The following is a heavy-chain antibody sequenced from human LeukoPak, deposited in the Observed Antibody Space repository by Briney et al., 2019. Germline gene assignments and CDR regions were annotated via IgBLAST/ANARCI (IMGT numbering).Heavy chain of an antibody. J-gene: IGHJ4*02. CDR3: ARGIMATINY. Sequence: SETLSLTCAVYGGSFSGYYWSWIRQPPGKGLEWIGEINHSGSTNYNPSLKSRVTISVDTSKNQFSLKLSSVTAADTAVYYCARGIMATINYWGRGTLVTVSS. V-gene: IGHV4-34*01. CDR2: INHSGST. CDR1: GGSFSGYY. D-gene: IGHD5-24*01.